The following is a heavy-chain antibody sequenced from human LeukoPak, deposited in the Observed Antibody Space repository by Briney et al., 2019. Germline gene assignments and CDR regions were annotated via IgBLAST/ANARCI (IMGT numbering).Heavy chain of an antibody. CDR2: ISYDGSNK. CDR1: GFIFSSYP. Sequence: PEGSLRLSCAASGFIFSSYPMHWVRQAPGKGLEWVAVISYDGSNKYYADSVKGRFTISRDNSKNTLYLQMNSLKTEDTAVYYCTTDWPYYFDYWGQGTLVTVSS. J-gene: IGHJ4*02. CDR3: TTDWPYYFDY. V-gene: IGHV3-30-3*01.